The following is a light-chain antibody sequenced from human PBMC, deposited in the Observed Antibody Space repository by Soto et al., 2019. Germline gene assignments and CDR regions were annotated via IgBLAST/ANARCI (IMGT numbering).Light chain of an antibody. J-gene: IGLJ2*01. CDR1: SEHDTYA. CDR3: QTWGTGIHVV. CDR2: LNSDGSH. Sequence: QLVLTQSPSASASLGASVELTCTLSSEHDTYAIAWHQQQPEKGPRYLMKLNSDGSHSKGDGIPARFSGSSSGAERYLTISSLQSEDEADYYCQTWGTGIHVVFGGGTKVTVL. V-gene: IGLV4-69*01.